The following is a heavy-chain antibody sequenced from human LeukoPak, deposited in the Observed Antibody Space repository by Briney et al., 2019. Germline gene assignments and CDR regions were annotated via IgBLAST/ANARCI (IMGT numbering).Heavy chain of an antibody. CDR1: GFTFSTYG. Sequence: GGSLRLSCAASGFTFSTYGMHWVRRAPGKGLEWLAFIRFDGSNKHYADSVKGRFTISRDNAKNSLYLQMNSLRDEDTALYYCTKDVTVAGSVGKWYFDLWGRGTLVTVSS. CDR2: IRFDGSNK. D-gene: IGHD6-19*01. CDR3: TKDVTVAGSVGKWYFDL. J-gene: IGHJ2*01. V-gene: IGHV3-30*02.